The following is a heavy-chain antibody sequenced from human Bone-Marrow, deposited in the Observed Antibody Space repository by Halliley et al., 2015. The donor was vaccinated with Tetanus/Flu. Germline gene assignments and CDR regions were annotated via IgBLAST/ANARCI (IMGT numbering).Heavy chain of an antibody. J-gene: IGHJ4*02. Sequence: KGLGWVAIINQDGSEIHYVDSVKGRFTISRDNAQNSIYLQMNSLRGEDTAVYYCALGAGWTMEYWGQGTPVTVSS. CDR3: ALGAGWTMEY. D-gene: IGHD2-15*01. CDR2: INQDGSEI. V-gene: IGHV3-7*03.